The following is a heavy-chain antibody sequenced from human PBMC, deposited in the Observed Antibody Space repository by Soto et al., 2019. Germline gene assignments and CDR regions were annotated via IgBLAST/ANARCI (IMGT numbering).Heavy chain of an antibody. CDR3: ARELEYCSNGVCYPYFDS. CDR2: ISSNSYYI. CDR1: GFTLSNYA. D-gene: IGHD2-8*01. Sequence: GGSLRLSCAASGFTLSNYAVNWVRQAPGKGLEWLSDISSNSYYIYYADSVKGRFTISRDNAKNPLYLQMDSLRAEDTAVYYCARELEYCSNGVCYPYFDSWGQGTLVTVSS. V-gene: IGHV3-21*05. J-gene: IGHJ4*02.